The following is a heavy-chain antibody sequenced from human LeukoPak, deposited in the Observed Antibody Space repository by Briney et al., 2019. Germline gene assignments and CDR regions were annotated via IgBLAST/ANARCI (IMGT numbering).Heavy chain of an antibody. CDR2: IYYSGST. V-gene: IGHV4-59*08. D-gene: IGHD6-19*01. Sequence: ASQTLSLTCTVSGGSISSYYWSWIRQPPGKGLEWIGYIYYSGSTNYNPSLKSRVTISVDTSKNQFSLKLSSVTAADTAVYYCARHDSSGWYAQDYWGQGTLVTVSS. CDR3: ARHDSSGWYAQDY. CDR1: GGSISSYY. J-gene: IGHJ4*02.